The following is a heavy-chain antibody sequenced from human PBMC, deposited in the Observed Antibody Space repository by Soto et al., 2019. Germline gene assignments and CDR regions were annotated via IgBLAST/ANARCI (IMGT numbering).Heavy chain of an antibody. CDR2: ISPKSTYR. CDR1: GFPFSDYY. J-gene: IGHJ4*02. V-gene: IGHV3-11*06. D-gene: IGHD2-21*01. CDR3: ARGGGGGLFEH. Sequence: PGGSLTLSCATSGFPFSDYYMSWIRQAPGKGLEWLSQISPKSTYRNYADSVKGRFTISRDNTKSSLFLQMNSLGVEDTAVYYCARGGGGGLFEHWGQGVLVTVSS.